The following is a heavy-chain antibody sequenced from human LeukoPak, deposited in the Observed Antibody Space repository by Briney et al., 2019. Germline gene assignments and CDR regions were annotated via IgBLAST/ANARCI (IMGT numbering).Heavy chain of an antibody. CDR3: ARHIGGGIEDMDV. V-gene: IGHV4-59*08. CDR1: GGSIGTYY. Sequence: SETLSLTCTVSGGSIGTYYWSWIRQSPGKALEWIGYIYVTGTRYNPYLQSRVTISVDTSRNQFFLKMSSVTAADTAVYYCARHIGGGIEDMDVWGKGTKVTVSS. CDR2: IYVTGT. J-gene: IGHJ6*03. D-gene: IGHD3-16*02.